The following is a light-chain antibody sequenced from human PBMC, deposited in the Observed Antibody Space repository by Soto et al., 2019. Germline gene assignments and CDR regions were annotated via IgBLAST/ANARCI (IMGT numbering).Light chain of an antibody. Sequence: DIMMTQSPLFLPVTPGEPASISCRSRQSLLHALAHNHLDWCLQKPGQSPQLLIYLGSSRASGVPDRFSGSGSGTDFTLKISRVEADNVGVYYCMQALQGPPFGRGTKVDIK. J-gene: IGKJ3*01. V-gene: IGKV2-28*01. CDR3: MQALQGPP. CDR1: QSLLHALAHNH. CDR2: LGS.